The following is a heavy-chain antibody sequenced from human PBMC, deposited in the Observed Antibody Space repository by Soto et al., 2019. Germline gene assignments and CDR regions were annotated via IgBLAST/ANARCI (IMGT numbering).Heavy chain of an antibody. J-gene: IGHJ4*02. Sequence: VESLKISCKGVGYKFVSAWICCVRQMPGKVLEWMGIIKPGTSDIRYSPSCRGHVTISADEAVSTAYLQWSSLKASDTAMYYCARQLSHICDSWGQGTLVTVSS. V-gene: IGHV5-51*01. D-gene: IGHD3-3*02. CDR1: GYKFVSAW. CDR2: IKPGTSDI. CDR3: ARQLSHICDS.